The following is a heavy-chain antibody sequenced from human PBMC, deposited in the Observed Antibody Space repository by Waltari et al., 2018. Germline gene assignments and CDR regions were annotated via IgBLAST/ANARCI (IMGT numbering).Heavy chain of an antibody. J-gene: IGHJ5*02. CDR1: GYSFTSYD. Sequence: VQLFQSGAEVKKPGASVKVSCEASGYSFTSYDVNLVRQATGQGLEWMGWINPHSGEVGYTQRFQGRITMTRNTSINTVYMELSSLTADDTATYYCSDSSGPWGQGTLVTVSS. D-gene: IGHD3-22*01. CDR2: INPHSGEV. CDR3: SDSSGP. V-gene: IGHV1-8*01.